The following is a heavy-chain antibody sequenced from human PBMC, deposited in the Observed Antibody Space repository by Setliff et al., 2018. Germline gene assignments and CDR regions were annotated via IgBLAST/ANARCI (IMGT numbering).Heavy chain of an antibody. V-gene: IGHV4-34*01. CDR3: RFWSSYYKNDY. Sequence: ETLSLTCTVYGGSFSDYYWGWIRQSPGKRPEWIAEINQSGNTNYNPSLNSRVSVSVDTPTNQFSLKVFSVTAADTAVYYCRFWSSYYKNDYWAQGTVVTVSS. CDR2: INQSGNT. D-gene: IGHD3-3*01. J-gene: IGHJ4*02. CDR1: GGSFSDYY.